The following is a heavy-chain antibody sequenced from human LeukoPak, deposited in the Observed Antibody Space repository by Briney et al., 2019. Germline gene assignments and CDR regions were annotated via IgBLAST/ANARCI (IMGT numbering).Heavy chain of an antibody. CDR2: INPNSGGT. V-gene: IGHV1-2*06. CDR3: ARAWNKAIVLMVYAISRYFDY. J-gene: IGHJ4*02. CDR1: GYTFTGYY. Sequence: GASVKVSCKASGYTFTGYYMHWVRQAPGQGLEWMGRINPNSGGTNYAQKFQSRVTMTRDTSISTAYMELSRLRSDDTAVYYCARAWNKAIVLMVYAISRYFDYWGQGTLVTVSS. D-gene: IGHD2-8*01.